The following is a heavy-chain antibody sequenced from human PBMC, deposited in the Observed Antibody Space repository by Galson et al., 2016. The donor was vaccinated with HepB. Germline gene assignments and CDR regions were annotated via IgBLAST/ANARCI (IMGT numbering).Heavy chain of an antibody. CDR2: VSSSGST. CDR3: TRLRGEFGDYGMDV. J-gene: IGHJ6*02. V-gene: IGHV4-39*01. Sequence: ETLSLTCTVSGGSISSSSYYWGWIRQPPGKGLEWIGSVSSSGSTYYNPSLKSRVIISVDTSKNQFSLKLSSVIAADTAVYYCTRLRGEFGDYGMDVWGQGTTVTVSS. D-gene: IGHD3-16*01. CDR1: GGSISSSSYY.